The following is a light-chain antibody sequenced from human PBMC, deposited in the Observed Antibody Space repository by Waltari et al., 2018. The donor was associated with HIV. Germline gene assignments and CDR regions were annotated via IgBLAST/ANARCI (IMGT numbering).Light chain of an antibody. CDR1: QSVGSL. J-gene: IGKJ4*01. CDR3: QQRSSWPLT. V-gene: IGKV3-11*01. Sequence: EIVLTQSPATLSLSPGERATLSCGASQSVGSLIAWYQQKPGQAPRLLIYDASNRATGIPARFSGSGSGTDFTLTINSLEPEDFAVYYCQQRSSWPLTFGGGTKVEIK. CDR2: DAS.